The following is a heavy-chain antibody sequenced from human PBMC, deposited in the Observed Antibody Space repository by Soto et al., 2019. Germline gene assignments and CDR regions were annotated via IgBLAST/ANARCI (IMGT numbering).Heavy chain of an antibody. CDR2: ISAYNGNT. J-gene: IGHJ3*02. CDR1: GYTFTSYG. V-gene: IGHV1-18*01. Sequence: ASVKVSCKASGYTFTSYGISWVRQAPGQGLEWMGWISAYNGNTNYAQKLQGRVTMTTDTSTSTAYMELRSLRSDDTAMYYCARAKRPARHDAFDIWGQGTMVTVSS. CDR3: ARAKRPARHDAFDI.